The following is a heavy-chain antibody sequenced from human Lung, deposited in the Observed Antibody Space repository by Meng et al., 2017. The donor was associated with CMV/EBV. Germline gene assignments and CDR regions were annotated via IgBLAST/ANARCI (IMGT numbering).Heavy chain of an antibody. CDR2: LDPRRGGT. CDR3: ASGSSIVVVPAANYYYGMDV. D-gene: IGHD2-2*01. J-gene: IGHJ6*02. V-gene: IGHV1-2*02. CDR1: GYS. Sequence: GYSMHWVRQAPVHWLEWMGWLDPRRGGTGYAQKFQGRVTITRDTSISTASMELSRLRSDDTAVYYCASGSSIVVVPAANYYYGMDVWGQGTTVTVSS.